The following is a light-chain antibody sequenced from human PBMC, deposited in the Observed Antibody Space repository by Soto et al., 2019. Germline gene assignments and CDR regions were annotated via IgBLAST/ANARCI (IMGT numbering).Light chain of an antibody. J-gene: IGKJ5*01. V-gene: IGKV1-39*01. CDR1: QSISSY. CDR3: QQSYSTPHT. CDR2: GAS. Sequence: DIQLTQSPSALSASVGDRVTISCRASQSISSYLNWYQQKPGKAPKLLMYGASSLQSGVPSRFSGIGSGTDFTLTISSLQPEDFASYYCQQSYSTPHTFGQRTRLEIK.